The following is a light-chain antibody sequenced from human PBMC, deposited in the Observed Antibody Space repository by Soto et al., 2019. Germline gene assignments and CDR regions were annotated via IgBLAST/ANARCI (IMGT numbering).Light chain of an antibody. CDR1: SSNIGAPYD. J-gene: IGLJ2*01. V-gene: IGLV1-40*01. CDR3: QSYDSSLSGSV. CDR2: GNS. Sequence: QSVLTQPPSVSGDPGQRVTISCTGSSSNIGAPYDVHWYQQLPGTAPKLLIYGNSNRPSGVPDRFSGSKSGTSASLAITGLQAEDEADYYCQSYDSSLSGSVFGGGTKLTVL.